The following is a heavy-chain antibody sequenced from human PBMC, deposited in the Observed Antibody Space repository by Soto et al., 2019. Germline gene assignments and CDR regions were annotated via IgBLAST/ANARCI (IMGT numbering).Heavy chain of an antibody. V-gene: IGHV4-39*01. CDR3: TRMAGVRQINNYFVS. J-gene: IGHJ5*01. CDR2: IFHGGTS. D-gene: IGHD3-10*01. CDR1: GGSITSIRYY. Sequence: SETLSLTCNVSGGSITSIRYYRGWIRQPPGMGLEWIGTIFHGGTSYYNPSLKSRVAISVDTSKVQLSLNQSSVTAADTSMYYCTRMAGVRQINNYFVSRRPRKLVTVSS.